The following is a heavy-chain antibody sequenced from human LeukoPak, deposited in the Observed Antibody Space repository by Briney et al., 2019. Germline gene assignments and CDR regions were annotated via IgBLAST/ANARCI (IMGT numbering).Heavy chain of an antibody. Sequence: PSETLSLTCTVSGVSISSNYWSWIRQPPGKGLEWNGLEWIGYIHANGDTKYNPSLNRRVTISLDSSRSQLSTNLSTADTALYFCAGYDHSNYLAYWGQGILVTVSS. CDR3: AGYDHSNYLAY. J-gene: IGHJ4*02. D-gene: IGHD4-11*01. CDR1: GVSISSNY. CDR2: IHANGDT. V-gene: IGHV4-4*08.